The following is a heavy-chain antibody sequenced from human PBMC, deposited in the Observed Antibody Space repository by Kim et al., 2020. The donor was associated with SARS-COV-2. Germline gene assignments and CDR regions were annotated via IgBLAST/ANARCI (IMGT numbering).Heavy chain of an antibody. J-gene: IGHJ4*02. CDR2: INHSGST. Sequence: SETLSLTCAVYSGSFSGYYWSWIRQPPGKGLEWIGEINHSGSTNYNPSLKSRVTISVDTSKNQFSLKVNSVTAADTAVYYCARDPGSGWYGYSDYWGQG. CDR3: ARDPGSGWYGYSDY. D-gene: IGHD6-19*01. V-gene: IGHV4-34*01. CDR1: SGSFSGYY.